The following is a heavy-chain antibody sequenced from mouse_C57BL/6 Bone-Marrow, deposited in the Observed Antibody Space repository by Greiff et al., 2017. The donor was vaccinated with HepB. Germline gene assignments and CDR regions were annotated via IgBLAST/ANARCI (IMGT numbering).Heavy chain of an antibody. CDR1: GFSLTSYG. J-gene: IGHJ4*01. V-gene: IGHV2-4*01. CDR2: IWSGGST. CDR3: AKNGPYYAMDY. Sequence: VMLVESGPGLVQPSQSLSITCTVSGFSLTSYGVHWVRQPPGKGLEWLGVIWSGGSTDYNAAFISRLSISKDNSKSQVFFKMNSLQADDTAIYYCAKNGPYYAMDYWGQGTSVTVSS.